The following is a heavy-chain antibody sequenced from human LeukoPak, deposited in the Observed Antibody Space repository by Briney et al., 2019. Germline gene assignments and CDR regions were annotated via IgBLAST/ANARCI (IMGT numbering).Heavy chain of an antibody. J-gene: IGHJ4*02. CDR2: ISAYNGNT. V-gene: IGHV1-18*01. Sequence: ASVNVSFKASGYTFTVYGISWVRQAPGQGLEWMGWISAYNGNTNYAQKLQGRVTMTTDTSTSTDYMELRSMRFDDTGVYYCARGGSALWDLDYWGQGTLVTVSS. D-gene: IGHD1-26*01. CDR3: ARGGSALWDLDY. CDR1: GYTFTVYG.